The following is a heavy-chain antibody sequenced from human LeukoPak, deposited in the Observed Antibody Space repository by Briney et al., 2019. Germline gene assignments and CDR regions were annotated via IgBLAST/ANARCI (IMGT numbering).Heavy chain of an antibody. CDR2: INGDGSNT. V-gene: IGHV3-74*01. J-gene: IGHJ4*02. CDR3: ARGAGAAVFDY. Sequence: GGSLRLSCAASGFTFSSYAMSWVRQAPGRGLVWVSRINGDGSNTNYADSVKGRFTISRDNAKNTVFLQMNSLGVDDTAMYYCARGAGAAVFDYWGQGTLVTVSS. CDR1: GFTFSSYA.